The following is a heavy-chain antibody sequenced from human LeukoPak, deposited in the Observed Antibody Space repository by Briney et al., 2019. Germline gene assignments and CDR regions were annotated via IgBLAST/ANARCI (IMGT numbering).Heavy chain of an antibody. CDR2: IYYSGST. V-gene: IGHV4-59*01. Sequence: PSETLSLTCTVSGGSISSYYWSWIRQPPGKGLGWIGYIYYSGSTNYNPSPKSRVTISVDTSKNQFSLKLSSVTAADTAVYYCARGYDFWSGYEAFDIWGQGTMVTVSS. J-gene: IGHJ3*02. CDR1: GGSISSYY. CDR3: ARGYDFWSGYEAFDI. D-gene: IGHD3-3*01.